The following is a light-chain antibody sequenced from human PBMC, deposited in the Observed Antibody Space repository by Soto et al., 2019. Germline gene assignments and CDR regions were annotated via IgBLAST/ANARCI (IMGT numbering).Light chain of an antibody. CDR2: GAS. CDR3: QQYGSSPQT. CDR1: QSVDNNY. Sequence: EVVLTQSPGTLSLSPGEGATLSCRANQSVDNNYLAWYQQKPGQAPRLLIYGASSRATGIPDRFSGSGSGTDFTLTISRLEPEDFAVYYCQQYGSSPQTFGQGTKVDIK. V-gene: IGKV3-20*01. J-gene: IGKJ1*01.